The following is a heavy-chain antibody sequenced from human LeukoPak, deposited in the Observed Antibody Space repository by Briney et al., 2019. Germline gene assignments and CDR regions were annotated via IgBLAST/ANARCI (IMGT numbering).Heavy chain of an antibody. J-gene: IGHJ4*02. CDR2: ISGDSYDT. CDR3: ARTGNYYDSSGHLGADY. V-gene: IGHV1-18*01. CDR1: GYTFRNYG. Sequence: ASVKVSCKASGYTFRNYGINWVRQAPGQGLEWMGWISGDSYDTKYVEKLQSRVSMTTDTATNTAYMELRSLRSDDTAVYYCARTGNYYDSSGHLGADYWGQGTLVTVSS. D-gene: IGHD3-22*01.